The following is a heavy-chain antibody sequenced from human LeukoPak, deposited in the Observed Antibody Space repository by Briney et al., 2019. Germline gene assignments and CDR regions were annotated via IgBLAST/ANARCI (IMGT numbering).Heavy chain of an antibody. V-gene: IGHV1-69*05. CDR3: ARDQALGATTTYFDY. Sequence: SVKVSCKASGGTFSSYAISWVRQAPGQGLEWMGGIIPIFGTANYAQKFQGRVTITTDESTSTAYMELSSLRSEDTAMYYCARDQALGATTTYFDYWGQGTLVTVSS. D-gene: IGHD1-26*01. CDR2: IIPIFGTA. CDR1: GGTFSSYA. J-gene: IGHJ4*02.